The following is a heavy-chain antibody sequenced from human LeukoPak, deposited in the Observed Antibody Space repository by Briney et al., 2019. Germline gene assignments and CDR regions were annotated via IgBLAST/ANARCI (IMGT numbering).Heavy chain of an antibody. V-gene: IGHV4-59*12. D-gene: IGHD3-22*01. Sequence: PSETLSLTCTVSGGSISSYYWSWIRQPPGKGLEWIGYISYTGSTNYNPSLKSRVTISVDTSKKQLSLKLSSVTAADTAVYYCARGWKDSNTYYNYFGYWGQGALVTVSS. CDR3: ARGWKDSNTYYNYFGY. CDR1: GGSISSYY. CDR2: ISYTGST. J-gene: IGHJ4*02.